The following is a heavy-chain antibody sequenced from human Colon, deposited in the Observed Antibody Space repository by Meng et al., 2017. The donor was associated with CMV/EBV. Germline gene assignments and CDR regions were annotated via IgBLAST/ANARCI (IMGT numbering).Heavy chain of an antibody. Sequence: VQLMQPGAGVKEPGASVKVSCKTSGYTFSDYYMHWVRQAPGQGLEWMGWIRSDGSATNYAQKFRGRVTMTRDASVSTAYMELSGLTSDDTAVYFCVRSSGWSLFDYWGPGALVTVSS. J-gene: IGHJ4*02. V-gene: IGHV1-2*02. CDR2: IRSDGSAT. D-gene: IGHD6-19*01. CDR1: GYTFSDYY. CDR3: VRSSGWSLFDY.